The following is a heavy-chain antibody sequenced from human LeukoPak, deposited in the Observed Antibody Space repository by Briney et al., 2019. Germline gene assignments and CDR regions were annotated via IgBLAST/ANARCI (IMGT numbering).Heavy chain of an antibody. CDR2: MNPNSGNT. CDR1: GYTFTSYD. CDR3: ARMALGYGTCYYYGMDV. V-gene: IGHV1-8*01. Sequence: ASVKVSCKAAGYTFTSYDINWVRQATGQGLEWMGWMNPNSGNTGYAQTFQGRVTMTRSTSISTAYMELSSLRSEDTAVYYCARMALGYGTCYYYGMDVWGQGTTVTVSS. D-gene: IGHD5-18*01. J-gene: IGHJ6*02.